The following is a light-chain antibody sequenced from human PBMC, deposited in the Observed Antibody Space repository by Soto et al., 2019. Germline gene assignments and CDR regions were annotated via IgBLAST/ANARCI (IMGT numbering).Light chain of an antibody. Sequence: IQMTQSPSSLSASVGERVTITCRPSQSISNYLNWYQQKPGKAPTLLIYATSTLQSGVPSRFSGRGSGTDFTLTISSLQPEDFATYYCQQTYSIPYTFGQGTKLEIK. J-gene: IGKJ2*01. CDR3: QQTYSIPYT. V-gene: IGKV1-39*01. CDR1: QSISNY. CDR2: ATS.